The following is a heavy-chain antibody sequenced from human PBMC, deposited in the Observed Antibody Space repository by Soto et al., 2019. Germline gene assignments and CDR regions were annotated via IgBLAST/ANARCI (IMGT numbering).Heavy chain of an antibody. J-gene: IGHJ4*02. CDR3: ARGVAGSGFDL. D-gene: IGHD6-19*01. CDR1: GDSFSSNTAA. Sequence: QTLSLTCAISGDSFSSNTAAWKWIRSPPSRGREWLGRTDYRSNWRHDYAVSVKSRITVNPDTSKNHFSLQLNSVTPDATAVYYCARGVAGSGFDLWGQGTLVTVSS. V-gene: IGHV6-1*01. CDR2: TDYRSNWRH.